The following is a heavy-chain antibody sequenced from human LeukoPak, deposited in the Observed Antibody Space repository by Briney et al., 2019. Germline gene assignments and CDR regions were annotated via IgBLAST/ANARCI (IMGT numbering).Heavy chain of an antibody. J-gene: IGHJ3*01. CDR2: VYYTGST. D-gene: IGHD6-19*01. Sequence: PSETLSLTCSVSDGSINTISDYWGWVRQPPGKGLEWIESVYYTGSTYYNAPFKSRVTISIDTSKNQFSLSLSAVTAADTAMYYCAREDAVSSDDAFDLWGQGTMVTVS. CDR1: DGSINTISDY. CDR3: AREDAVSSDDAFDL. V-gene: IGHV4-39*07.